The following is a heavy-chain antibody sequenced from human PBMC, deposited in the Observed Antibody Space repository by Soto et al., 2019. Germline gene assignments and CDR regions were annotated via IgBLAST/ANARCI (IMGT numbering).Heavy chain of an antibody. CDR1: GGTFSSYA. CDR2: IIPIFGTA. Sequence: QVQLVQSGAEVKKPGSSVKVSCKASGGTFSSYAISWVRQAPGQGLAWMGGIIPIFGTANYAQKFQGRVTITADESTSTAYMELSSLRSEDTAVYYCARSGNCGGDCYSGSYYWGQGTLVTVSS. J-gene: IGHJ4*02. D-gene: IGHD2-21*02. CDR3: ARSGNCGGDCYSGSYY. V-gene: IGHV1-69*01.